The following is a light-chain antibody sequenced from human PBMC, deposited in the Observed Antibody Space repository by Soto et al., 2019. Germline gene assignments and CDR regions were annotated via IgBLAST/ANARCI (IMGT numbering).Light chain of an antibody. CDR3: LQNYNSPLT. V-gene: IGKV3-15*01. Sequence: EIVMTQSPATLSVSPGERATLSCRASQSISSNLAWYQQKPGQAPRLLIYGASTRATGIPARFSGSGSGTEFTLTFTSLHSEDPSVYYCLQNYNSPLTFGGGTKVEIQ. CDR1: QSISSN. J-gene: IGKJ4*01. CDR2: GAS.